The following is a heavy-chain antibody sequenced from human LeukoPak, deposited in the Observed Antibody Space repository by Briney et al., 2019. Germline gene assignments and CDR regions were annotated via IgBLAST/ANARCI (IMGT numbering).Heavy chain of an antibody. CDR3: AKVAAAEGRYLDY. CDR1: GGSISSYY. D-gene: IGHD6-13*01. CDR2: IYYSGST. V-gene: IGHV4-59*08. J-gene: IGHJ4*02. Sequence: SETLSLTCTVSGGSISSYYWSWIRQPPGKGLEWIGYIYYSGSTNYNPSLKSRVTISVDTSKNQFSLKLSSVPAADTAVYYCAKVAAAEGRYLDYWGQGTLVTVSS.